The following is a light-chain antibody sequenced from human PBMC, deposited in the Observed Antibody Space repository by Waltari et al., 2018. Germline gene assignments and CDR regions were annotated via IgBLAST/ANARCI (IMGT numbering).Light chain of an antibody. Sequence: EIVLTQSPGTLSLSTGERATISCRASQSVSSSYLAWYQQKPGQAPRLLIYGASSRATGIPDRFSGSGSGTDFTLTISRLEPEDFAVYYCQQYGSSPETFGQGTKVEIK. CDR2: GAS. CDR3: QQYGSSPET. CDR1: QSVSSSY. V-gene: IGKV3-20*01. J-gene: IGKJ1*01.